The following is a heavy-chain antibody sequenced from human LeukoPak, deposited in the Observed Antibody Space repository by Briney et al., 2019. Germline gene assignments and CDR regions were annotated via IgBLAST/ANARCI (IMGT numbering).Heavy chain of an antibody. V-gene: IGHV4-59*01. CDR3: ARGFSGYYSFDY. J-gene: IGHJ4*02. CDR2: VYYSGST. D-gene: IGHD3-22*01. CDR1: GGSISGYY. Sequence: SETLSLTCTVSGGSISGYYWSWIRQPPGKGLEWIGYVYYSGSTNYNPSLKSRVTISVDTSENQFSLKLNSVTAADTAVYYCARGFSGYYSFDYWGQGTLVTVSS.